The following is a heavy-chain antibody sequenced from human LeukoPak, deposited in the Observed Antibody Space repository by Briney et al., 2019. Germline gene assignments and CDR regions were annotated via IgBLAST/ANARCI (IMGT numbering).Heavy chain of an antibody. V-gene: IGHV4-61*02. CDR2: IYTSGST. J-gene: IGHJ4*02. Sequence: SQTLSLTCTVSGGSISSGSYYWSWIRQPAGKGLEWIGRIYTSGSTNYNPSLKSRVTISVDTSKNQFSLKLSSVTAADTAVYYCARELIVGATPVEFDYWGQGTLVTVSS. CDR1: GGSISSGSYY. CDR3: ARELIVGATPVEFDY. D-gene: IGHD1-26*01.